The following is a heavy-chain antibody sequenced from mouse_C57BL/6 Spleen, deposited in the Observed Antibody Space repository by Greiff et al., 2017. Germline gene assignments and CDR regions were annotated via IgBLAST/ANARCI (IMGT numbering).Heavy chain of an antibody. CDR3: ARERGSSWFAY. Sequence: EVQLQQSGPELVKPGASVKISCKASGYTFTDYNMDWVKQSHGKSLEWIGDINPNNGGTIYNQKFKGKATLTVDKSSSTAYMELRSLTSEDTAVCYCARERGSSWFAYWGQGTLVTVSA. D-gene: IGHD1-1*01. CDR1: GYTFTDYN. V-gene: IGHV1-18*01. J-gene: IGHJ3*01. CDR2: INPNNGGT.